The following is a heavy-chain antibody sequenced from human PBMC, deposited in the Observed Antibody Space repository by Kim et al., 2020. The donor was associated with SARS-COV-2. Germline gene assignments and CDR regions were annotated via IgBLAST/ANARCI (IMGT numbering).Heavy chain of an antibody. CDR2: IIPILGIA. Sequence: SVKVSCKASGGTFSSYAISWVRQAPGQGLEWMGRIIPILGIANYAQKFQGRVTITADKSTSTAYMELSSLRSEDTAVYYCASPDGCTNGVCGDYYYYGMDVWGQGTTVTVSS. V-gene: IGHV1-69*04. D-gene: IGHD2-8*01. CDR1: GGTFSSYA. J-gene: IGHJ6*02. CDR3: ASPDGCTNGVCGDYYYYGMDV.